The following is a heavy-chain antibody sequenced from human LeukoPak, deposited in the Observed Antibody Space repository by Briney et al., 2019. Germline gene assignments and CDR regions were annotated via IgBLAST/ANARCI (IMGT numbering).Heavy chain of an antibody. CDR1: GCSISSYC. V-gene: IGHV4-4*07. CDR3: ADKNSISWGPFDY. D-gene: IGHD6-6*01. J-gene: IGHJ4*02. CDR2: IYTSGST. Sequence: SETLSLTCTVSGCSISSYCWSWVRQPAGKGLEWIGRIYTSGSTDYNPSLKSRITMSIETSKNHFSLKLSSGSAADTVLYFCADKNSISWGPFDYWGQGTLVTVSS.